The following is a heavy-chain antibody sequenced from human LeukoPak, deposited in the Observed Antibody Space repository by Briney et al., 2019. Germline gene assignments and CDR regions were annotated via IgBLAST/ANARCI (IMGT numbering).Heavy chain of an antibody. D-gene: IGHD1-26*01. J-gene: IGHJ4*02. CDR1: GYTFTGYY. V-gene: IGHV1-2*02. CDR2: INLNSGGT. CDR3: ARSGGGSYGSVGGVDY. Sequence: GASVKVSCKASGYTFTGYYMHWVRQAPGQGLEWMGWINLNSGGTSYAQKFQGRVTMTRDTSISTAYMELSRLRSDDTAVYYCARSGGGSYGSVGGVDYWGQGTLVTVSS.